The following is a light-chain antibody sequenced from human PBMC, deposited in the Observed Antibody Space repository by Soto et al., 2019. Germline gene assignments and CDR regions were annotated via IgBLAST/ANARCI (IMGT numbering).Light chain of an antibody. CDR2: DAV. J-gene: IGKJ2*01. CDR1: QSVGNY. CDR3: QQGSCWPPTYT. V-gene: IGKV3-11*01. Sequence: EIVLTQSPATLSLSPGERATLSCRAAQSVGNYLAWYQQKPGQAPRLLIYDAVNRATGIPARFSGSGSGTDFTLTISRLGPEDDAVYYCQQGSCWPPTYTFGQGTKLEMK.